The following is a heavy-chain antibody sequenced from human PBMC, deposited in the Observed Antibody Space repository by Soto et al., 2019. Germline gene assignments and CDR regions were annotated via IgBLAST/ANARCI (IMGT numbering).Heavy chain of an antibody. Sequence: QVQLVQSGAEVKKPGSSVKVSCKASGGTFSSYAISWVRQAPGQGLEWMGGIIPIFGTANYAQKFQGRVTITADESTSTAYMELSSLRSEDTAVYYCARDFVTGTTLSGCYGMDVWGQGTTVTVSS. CDR2: IIPIFGTA. CDR3: ARDFVTGTTLSGCYGMDV. CDR1: GGTFSSYA. J-gene: IGHJ6*02. V-gene: IGHV1-69*01. D-gene: IGHD1-20*01.